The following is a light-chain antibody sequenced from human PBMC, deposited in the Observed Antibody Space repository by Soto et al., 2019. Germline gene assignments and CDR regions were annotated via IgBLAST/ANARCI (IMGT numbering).Light chain of an antibody. Sequence: QSVLAQPPSASGTPGQRVTISCSGGSSNIGGDAISWYQQFPGTAPKLLIFDTTQRPSGVPDRFSGSKSGTSASLAISGLQSEDEAEYYCAAWDDSLNGPVFGGGTKLTVL. CDR3: AAWDDSLNGPV. CDR1: SSNIGGDA. V-gene: IGLV1-44*01. CDR2: DTT. J-gene: IGLJ3*02.